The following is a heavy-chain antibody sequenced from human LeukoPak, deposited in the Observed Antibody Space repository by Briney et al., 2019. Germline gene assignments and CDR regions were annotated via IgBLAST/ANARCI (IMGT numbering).Heavy chain of an antibody. Sequence: SETLSLTCTVSGGSISSYYWSWIWQPPGEGLEWIGYIYYSGSTNYNPSLKSRVTISVDTSKNQFSLKLSSVTAADTAVYYCARERGGITMVRGVIGWFDPWGQGTLVTVSS. D-gene: IGHD3-10*01. CDR3: ARERGGITMVRGVIGWFDP. CDR1: GGSISSYY. J-gene: IGHJ5*02. CDR2: IYYSGST. V-gene: IGHV4-59*01.